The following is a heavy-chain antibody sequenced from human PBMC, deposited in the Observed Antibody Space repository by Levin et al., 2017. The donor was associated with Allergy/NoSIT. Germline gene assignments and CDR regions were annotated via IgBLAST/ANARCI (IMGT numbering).Heavy chain of an antibody. CDR1: GFSFSSYA. Sequence: PGESLKISCAASGFSFSSYAMHWVRQAPGKGLEWVAVTSYEGSNKYYADSVKGRFTISRDNSKNTLYLQMNSLRPEDTAVYYCARDGSFHYIDYWGQGTLVTVSS. CDR3: ARDGSFHYIDY. V-gene: IGHV3-30-3*01. D-gene: IGHD1-26*01. J-gene: IGHJ4*02. CDR2: TSYEGSNK.